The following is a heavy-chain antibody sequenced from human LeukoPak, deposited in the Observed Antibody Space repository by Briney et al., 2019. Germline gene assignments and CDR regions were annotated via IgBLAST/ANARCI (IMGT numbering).Heavy chain of an antibody. V-gene: IGHV1-69*13. CDR2: IIPIFGTA. CDR1: GGTFSSYA. CDR3: ARGGIPHYYYYMDV. J-gene: IGHJ6*03. Sequence: ASVKVSCEASGGTFSSYAINWVRQAPGQGLKWMGGIIPIFGTANYAQKFQGRVTITADEYTSTAYMELSSLRSDDTALYYCARGGIPHYYYYMDVWGKGTTVTVSS. D-gene: IGHD1-1*01.